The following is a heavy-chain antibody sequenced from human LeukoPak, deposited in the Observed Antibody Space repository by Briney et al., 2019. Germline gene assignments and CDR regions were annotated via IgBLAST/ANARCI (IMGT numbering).Heavy chain of an antibody. Sequence: PGGSLRLSCAASGFTFSSYWMNWVRQALGKGLEWVANIKQDGSVANYVDFVKGRFTISRDNARNSLFLQMNSLRVEDTAVYYCARDPSGSPVFDPWGQGTLVTVSS. V-gene: IGHV3-7*01. CDR2: IKQDGSVA. CDR1: GFTFSSYW. J-gene: IGHJ5*02. CDR3: ARDPSGSPVFDP. D-gene: IGHD3-10*01.